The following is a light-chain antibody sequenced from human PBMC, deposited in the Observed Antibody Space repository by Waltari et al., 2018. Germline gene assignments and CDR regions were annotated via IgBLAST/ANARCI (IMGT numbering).Light chain of an antibody. CDR3: SSYAGSDNFVV. Sequence: QSALTQPPSASAPPGQSVTISCTGTSRHVGLYAWLSWYQQPPGKAPKPIIFEVNKWPSGVLDRFSGSKSGNTASLTIYGLQPEDEADYYCSSYAGSDNFVVFGGGTKLTVL. J-gene: IGLJ2*01. V-gene: IGLV2-8*01. CDR2: EVN. CDR1: SRHVGLYAW.